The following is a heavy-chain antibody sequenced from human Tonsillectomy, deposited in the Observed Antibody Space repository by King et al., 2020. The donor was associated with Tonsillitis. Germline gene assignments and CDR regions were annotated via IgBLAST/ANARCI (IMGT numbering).Heavy chain of an antibody. CDR3: ASETETNAFDI. J-gene: IGHJ3*02. V-gene: IGHV1-46*03. Sequence: QLVQSGAEVKKPGASVKVSCKASGYTFSLYYMHWVRQAPGQGLEWMGIINPSGGSTTYAQKFQGRVTMTRDTSTSTVYMELNSLRSEDTAVYYCASETETNAFDIGGQGTMVTVSS. D-gene: IGHD1-1*01. CDR1: GYTFSLYY. CDR2: INPSGGST.